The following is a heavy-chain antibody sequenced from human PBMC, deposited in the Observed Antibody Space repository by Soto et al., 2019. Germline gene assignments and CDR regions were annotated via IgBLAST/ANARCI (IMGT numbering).Heavy chain of an antibody. D-gene: IGHD6-6*01. V-gene: IGHV3-30-3*01. Sequence: QVQLVESGGGAVQPGRSLRLSCAASGFTFSSYAMHWVRQAPDKGLEWVAAMSYDGDNKNYADSVKGRFTISSDDFKNTLYLQMNSLRPEDTAVYFCARDRYSTSTLFDYWGQGTLVTVSS. CDR1: GFTFSSYA. CDR2: MSYDGDNK. CDR3: ARDRYSTSTLFDY. J-gene: IGHJ4*02.